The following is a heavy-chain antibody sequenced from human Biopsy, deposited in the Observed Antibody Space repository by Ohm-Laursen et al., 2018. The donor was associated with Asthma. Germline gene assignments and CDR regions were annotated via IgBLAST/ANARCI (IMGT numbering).Heavy chain of an antibody. Sequence: GASVKVSCKASGYTFIGCHIHWMRQAPGQGLEWMGRINPNSGGTNYAQKFQGRVTMTRDTSISTAYMEVSRLRSDDTAVYSCARGQKSAGDRWFDPWGQGTLVTVSS. CDR2: INPNSGGT. CDR3: ARGQKSAGDRWFDP. CDR1: GYTFIGCH. V-gene: IGHV1-2*06. D-gene: IGHD6-13*01. J-gene: IGHJ5*02.